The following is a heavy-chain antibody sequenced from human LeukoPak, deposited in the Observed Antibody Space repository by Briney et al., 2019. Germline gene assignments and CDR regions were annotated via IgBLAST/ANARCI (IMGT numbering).Heavy chain of an antibody. CDR1: GFTFSRHW. CDR3: TRDLMDYDVSTGLHHYYMDV. D-gene: IGHD3-9*01. Sequence: GGSLRLSCAASGFTFSRHWMSWVRQAPGKGLEWVSVIYHSGNTDYADSVRGRFTISRDNAKNTLYLQMNTLRVEDTAVYYCTRDLMDYDVSTGLHHYYMDVWGQGTTVTVSS. J-gene: IGHJ6*02. V-gene: IGHV3-66*01. CDR2: IYHSGNT.